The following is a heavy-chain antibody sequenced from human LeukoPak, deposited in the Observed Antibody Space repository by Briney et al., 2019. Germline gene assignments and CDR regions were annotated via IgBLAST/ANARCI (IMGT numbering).Heavy chain of an antibody. CDR1: GGTFSSYA. CDR3: ARARGKVTIDY. D-gene: IGHD4-17*01. Sequence: SVKVSRKASGGTFSSYAISWVRQAPGQGLEWMGGIIPIFGTANYAQKFQGRVTMTRDMSTSTVYMELSSLRSEDTAVYYCARARGKVTIDYWGQGTLVTVSS. V-gene: IGHV1-69*05. J-gene: IGHJ4*02. CDR2: IIPIFGTA.